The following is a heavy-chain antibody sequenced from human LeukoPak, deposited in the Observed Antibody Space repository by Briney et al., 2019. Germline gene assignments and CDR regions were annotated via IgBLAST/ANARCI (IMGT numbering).Heavy chain of an antibody. CDR2: IYTSGST. CDR1: GGSISSYY. CDR3: ARDLQTTVTTGWFDP. J-gene: IGHJ5*02. V-gene: IGHV4-4*07. D-gene: IGHD4-11*01. Sequence: PSETLSLTCTVSGGSISSYYWSWIRQPAGKGLEWIGRIYTSGSTNYNPSLKSRVTMSVDTSKNQFSLKLSSVTAADTAVYYCARDLQTTVTTGWFDPWGQGTLATVSS.